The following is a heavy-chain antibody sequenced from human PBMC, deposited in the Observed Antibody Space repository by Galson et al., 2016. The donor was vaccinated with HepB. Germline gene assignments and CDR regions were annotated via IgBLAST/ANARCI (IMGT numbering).Heavy chain of an antibody. CDR3: VRDSHFGAFDI. CDR2: ISFDGNNK. Sequence: SLRLSCAASGFTFSSYGMYWVRQAPGKGLEWVAVISFDGNNKYYADSVKGRFTISRDNAKNSLSLRMNSLRAEDTAVYYCVRDSHFGAFDIWGQGTMVTVSS. D-gene: IGHD3-10*01. CDR1: GFTFSSYG. V-gene: IGHV3-30*03. J-gene: IGHJ3*02.